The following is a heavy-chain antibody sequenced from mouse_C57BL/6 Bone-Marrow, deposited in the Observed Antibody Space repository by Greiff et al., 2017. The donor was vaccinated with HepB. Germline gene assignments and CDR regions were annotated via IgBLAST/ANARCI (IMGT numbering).Heavy chain of an antibody. V-gene: IGHV5-4*01. D-gene: IGHD2-5*01. CDR3: ARDYSNHYFDY. CDR1: GFTFSSYA. J-gene: IGHJ2*01. Sequence: EVKLVESGGGLVKPGGSLKLSCAASGFTFSSYAMSWVRQTPEKRLEWVATISDGGSYTYYPDNVKGRFTISRDNAKNNLYLQMSHLKSEDTAMYYCARDYSNHYFDYWGQGTTLTVSS. CDR2: ISDGGSYT.